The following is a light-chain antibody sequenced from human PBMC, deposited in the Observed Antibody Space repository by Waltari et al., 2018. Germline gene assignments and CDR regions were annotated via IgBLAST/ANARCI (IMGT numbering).Light chain of an antibody. CDR1: QSIGNW. CDR3: QQYSLYRT. J-gene: IGKJ1*01. Sequence: DIQVTQSPSTLSASVGDRVTITCRATQSIGNWLAWYQQKPGRAPKLLLFQASNLQSGVPSRFSGTGSGTEFTLTISSLQPDDFATYYCQQYSLYRTFGQGTRVEVK. CDR2: QAS. V-gene: IGKV1-5*03.